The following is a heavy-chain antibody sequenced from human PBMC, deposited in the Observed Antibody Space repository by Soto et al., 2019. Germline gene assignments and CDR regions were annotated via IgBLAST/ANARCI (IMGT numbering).Heavy chain of an antibody. J-gene: IGHJ4*02. Sequence: QVQLVESGGGVVQPGRSLRLSCAASGFTFSSYGMHWVRQAPGKGLEWVAVIWYDGSNKYYADSVKGRFTISRDNSKNTLYLQMNSLRAEDTAAYYCARDAYGASSFDYWGQGTLVTVSS. D-gene: IGHD4-17*01. CDR1: GFTFSSYG. CDR3: ARDAYGASSFDY. CDR2: IWYDGSNK. V-gene: IGHV3-33*01.